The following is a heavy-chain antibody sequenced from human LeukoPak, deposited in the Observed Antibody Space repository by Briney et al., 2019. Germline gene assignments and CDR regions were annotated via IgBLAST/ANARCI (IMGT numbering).Heavy chain of an antibody. CDR1: GFTFSSYG. V-gene: IGHV3-33*01. Sequence: GGSLRLSCAASGFTFSSYGMHWVRQAPGKGLEGVAVIWYDGSNKYYADSVKGRFTISRDNSKNTLYLQMNSLRAEDTAVYYCARAAAGTHYYYYMDVWGKGTTVTVSS. J-gene: IGHJ6*03. D-gene: IGHD6-13*01. CDR3: ARAAAGTHYYYYMDV. CDR2: IWYDGSNK.